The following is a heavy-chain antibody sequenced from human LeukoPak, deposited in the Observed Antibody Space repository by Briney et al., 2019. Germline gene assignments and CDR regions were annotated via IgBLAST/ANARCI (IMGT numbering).Heavy chain of an antibody. J-gene: IGHJ4*02. CDR3: AKHRRVATIRAPFDY. Sequence: PGGSLRLSCAASGFTFSSYGMHWVRQAPGKGLEWVAFIRYDGSNKYYADSVKGRFTISRDNSKNTLYLQMNSLRAEDTAVYCCAKHRRVATIRAPFDYWGQGTLVTVSS. D-gene: IGHD5-12*01. V-gene: IGHV3-30*02. CDR1: GFTFSSYG. CDR2: IRYDGSNK.